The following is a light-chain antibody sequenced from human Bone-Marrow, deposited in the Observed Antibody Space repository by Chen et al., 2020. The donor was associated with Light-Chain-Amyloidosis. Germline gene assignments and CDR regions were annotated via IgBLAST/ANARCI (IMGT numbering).Light chain of an antibody. CDR3: AAWDDSLSVYV. CDR2: RNN. Sequence: QSVLTQPPSASGTPGQRVTISCSGSSSNIGSYYVYWYQQLPGTAPKLLIYRNNQRPSGVPDRFSGSKSGTSASLAISGLGSEDEADYYCAAWDDSLSVYVFGTGTKVTVL. J-gene: IGLJ1*01. CDR1: SSNIGSYY. V-gene: IGLV1-47*01.